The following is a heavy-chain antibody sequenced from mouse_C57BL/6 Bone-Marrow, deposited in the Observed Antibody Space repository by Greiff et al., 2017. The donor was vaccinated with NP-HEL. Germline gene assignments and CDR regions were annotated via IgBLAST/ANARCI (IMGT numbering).Heavy chain of an antibody. D-gene: IGHD1-1*01. Sequence: QVQLQQSGPELVKPGASVKISCKASGYSFTSYYIHWVKQRPGQGLEWIGWIYPGSGNTKYNEKFKGKATLTADTSSSTAYMQLSSLTSEDSAVYYCARGNYGIMDYWGQGTSVTVSS. V-gene: IGHV1-66*01. CDR2: IYPGSGNT. J-gene: IGHJ4*01. CDR3: ARGNYGIMDY. CDR1: GYSFTSYY.